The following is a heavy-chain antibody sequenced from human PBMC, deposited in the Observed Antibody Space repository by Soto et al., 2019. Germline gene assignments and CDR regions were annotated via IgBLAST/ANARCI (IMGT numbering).Heavy chain of an antibody. CDR2: VSKSGLDT. V-gene: IGHV3-23*01. J-gene: IGHJ4*02. Sequence: GGSLRLCCVASGLTFCSYAMSWVRQAPGKGLEWVSAVSKSGLDTNYADFVKGRFTISRDNSKNTLYLQMNSLRAEDTAVYYCAKQNGYGGNSELEYWGQGTLVTVSS. CDR3: AKQNGYGGNSELEY. D-gene: IGHD2-21*02. CDR1: GLTFCSYA.